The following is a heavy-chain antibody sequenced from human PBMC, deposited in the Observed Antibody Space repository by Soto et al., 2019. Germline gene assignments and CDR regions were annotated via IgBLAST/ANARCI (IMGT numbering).Heavy chain of an antibody. Sequence: QVQLVQSGAEVKKPGASVKVSCKASGYTFTSYGISWVRQAPGQGLEWMGWISAYNGNTNYAQKLQGRVTMTTDTSTSTAEMELRRLRSDDTAVYYCTTAYCSSTTCSNDYWDQGTLVTVTS. CDR2: ISAYNGNT. J-gene: IGHJ4*02. CDR3: TTAYCSSTTCSNDY. D-gene: IGHD2-2*01. V-gene: IGHV1-18*01. CDR1: GYTFTSYG.